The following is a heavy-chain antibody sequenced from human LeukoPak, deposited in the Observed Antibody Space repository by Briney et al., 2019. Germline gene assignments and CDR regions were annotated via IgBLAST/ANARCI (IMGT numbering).Heavy chain of an antibody. V-gene: IGHV3-23*01. CDR1: GFTFSDYY. Sequence: GGSLRLSCAASGFTFSDYYMSWVRQSPGKGLEWVSAISDSGSNTYYADSVKGRFTISRDNSKNTLYLQMNSLRAEDTAVYYCAKKAEAYGDSVTQHWGQGTLVTVS. CDR2: ISDSGSNT. CDR3: AKKAEAYGDSVTQH. J-gene: IGHJ1*01. D-gene: IGHD4-17*01.